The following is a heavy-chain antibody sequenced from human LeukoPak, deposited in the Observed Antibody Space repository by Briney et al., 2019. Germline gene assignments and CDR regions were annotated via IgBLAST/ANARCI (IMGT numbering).Heavy chain of an antibody. D-gene: IGHD2-8*01. Sequence: QAGGSLRLSCAASGFTFSSYGMHWVRQAPGKGLEWVAVIWYDGSNKYYADSVKGRFTISRDNSKNTLYLQMNSLRAEDTAVYYCAKDLMGGPPFDYWGQGTLVTVSS. V-gene: IGHV3-33*06. CDR3: AKDLMGGPPFDY. CDR1: GFTFSSYG. CDR2: IWYDGSNK. J-gene: IGHJ4*02.